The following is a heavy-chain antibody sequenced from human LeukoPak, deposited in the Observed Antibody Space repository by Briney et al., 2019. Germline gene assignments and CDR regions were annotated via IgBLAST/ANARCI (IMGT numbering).Heavy chain of an antibody. CDR3: ARDGAVAADY. V-gene: IGHV4-34*01. Sequence: SETLSLTCAVYGGSFSGYYWSWIRQPPGKGLEWIGSIYYSGSTYYNPSLKSRVTISVDTSKNQFSLKLSSVTAADTAVYYCARDGAVAADYWGQGTLVTVSS. CDR2: IYYSGST. D-gene: IGHD6-19*01. J-gene: IGHJ4*02. CDR1: GGSFSGYY.